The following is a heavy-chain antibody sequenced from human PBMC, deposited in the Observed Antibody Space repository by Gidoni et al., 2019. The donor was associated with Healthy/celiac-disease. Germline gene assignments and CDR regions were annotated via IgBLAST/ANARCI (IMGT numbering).Heavy chain of an antibody. V-gene: IGHV4-31*03. D-gene: IGHD3-10*01. CDR2: IYYSGST. CDR3: ARAVFGVLQGISGHNDY. J-gene: IGHJ4*02. Sequence: QVQLQESGPGLVKPSQTLYLTCTVSGGSISSGGYYWSWIRQQPGKGLEWIGYIYYSGSTYYNPSLKSRVTISVDTSKNQFSLKLSSVTAADTAVYYCARAVFGVLQGISGHNDYWGQGTLVTVSS. CDR1: GGSISSGGYY.